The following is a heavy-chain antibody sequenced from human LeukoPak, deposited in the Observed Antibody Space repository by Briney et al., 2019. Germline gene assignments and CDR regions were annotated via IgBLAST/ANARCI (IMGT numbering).Heavy chain of an antibody. Sequence: ASVKVSCKASGYTFTSYVMVWVRQATGQGLEWMGWMNPNSGNTGYAQNFQGRVTMTRDTSTSTAYMELSSLRSEDTAVYYCARGPAGDVWGKGTTVTVSS. J-gene: IGHJ6*04. V-gene: IGHV1-8*01. CDR3: ARGPAGDV. CDR2: MNPNSGNT. CDR1: GYTFTSYV. D-gene: IGHD2-2*01.